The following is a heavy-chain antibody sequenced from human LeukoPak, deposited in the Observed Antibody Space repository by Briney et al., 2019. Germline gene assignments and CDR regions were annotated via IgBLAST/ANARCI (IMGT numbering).Heavy chain of an antibody. CDR3: AKETGYSSGFNWFDP. D-gene: IGHD6-19*01. CDR1: GFSFTTYW. J-gene: IGHJ5*02. Sequence: PGGSLRLSCAASGFSFTTYWMGWVRQAPGKGLEWVANINQDESSQYYVDAVRGRFTISRDNAKNSLNLQMNSLRGEDTAVYYCAKETGYSSGFNWFDPWGQGTLVTVSS. V-gene: IGHV3-7*01. CDR2: INQDESSQ.